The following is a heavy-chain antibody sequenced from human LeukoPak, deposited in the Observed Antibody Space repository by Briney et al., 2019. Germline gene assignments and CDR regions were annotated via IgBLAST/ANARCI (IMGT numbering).Heavy chain of an antibody. V-gene: IGHV3-53*04. D-gene: IGHD5-12*01. Sequence: GGSQRLSCALSGFRLWSNHMRGVPGAPEGGGVGVSVIYSYGSTHYADSVKGRFTIYSHNSKSTHYLQMNSLRAEDTAGYYCARDNGAYSGYEDHWGQGTLVTVSS. CDR1: GFRLWSNH. CDR2: IYSYGST. J-gene: IGHJ4*02. CDR3: ARDNGAYSGYEDH.